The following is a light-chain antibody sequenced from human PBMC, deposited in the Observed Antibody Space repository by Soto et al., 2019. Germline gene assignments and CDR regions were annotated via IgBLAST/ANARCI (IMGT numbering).Light chain of an antibody. J-gene: IGKJ1*01. Sequence: DIQLTQSPSSLSVSVGDRVTITCLASQSISTHLHWYQHKPGKAPNLLIHAASNLQAGVPSRFSGSGSGTDFTLTISSLQPEDFATYYCQQSYNAPRTFGQGTKVDIK. CDR1: QSISTH. CDR2: AAS. CDR3: QQSYNAPRT. V-gene: IGKV1-39*01.